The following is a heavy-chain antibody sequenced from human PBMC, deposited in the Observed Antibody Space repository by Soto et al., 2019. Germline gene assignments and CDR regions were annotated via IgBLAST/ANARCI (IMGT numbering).Heavy chain of an antibody. CDR1: GYGFTTYG. Sequence: QVHLVQSGAEVKKPGASVKVSCKGSGYGFTTYGITWVRLAAGQGLEWMAWISAHNGNTNYAQKLQGRVTVTRDTSTSTAYMELRSMRFDDTAVYYCARGRYGDYWGQGALVTVSS. CDR3: ARGRYGDY. CDR2: ISAHNGNT. J-gene: IGHJ4*02. V-gene: IGHV1-18*01. D-gene: IGHD1-1*01.